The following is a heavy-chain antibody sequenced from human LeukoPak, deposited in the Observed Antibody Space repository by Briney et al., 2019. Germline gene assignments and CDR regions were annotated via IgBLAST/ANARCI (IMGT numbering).Heavy chain of an antibody. CDR1: GGTFSSYA. D-gene: IGHD2-21*02. Sequence: ASVKVSCKASGGTFSSYATSWVRQAPGQGLEWMGLINPSGSSTSYAQKFQGRLSLTRDMSTSTDYMELSSLRPEDTALYHCAKEVDCPSDCLFFHPWGQGTLVTVSS. CDR2: INPSGSST. V-gene: IGHV1-46*01. J-gene: IGHJ5*02. CDR3: AKEVDCPSDCLFFHP.